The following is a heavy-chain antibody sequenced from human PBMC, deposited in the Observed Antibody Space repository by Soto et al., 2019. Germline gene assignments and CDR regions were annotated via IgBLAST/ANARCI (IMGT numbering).Heavy chain of an antibody. Sequence: ASVKVSCKASGGTFSSYAISWVRQAPGQGLEWMGGIIPIFGTANYAQKFQGRVTITADESTSTAYMELSSLRSEDTAVYYCARAVGYCSSTSCSPPGYSSSWYQGYFDYWGQGTLVTVSS. D-gene: IGHD2-2*01. J-gene: IGHJ4*02. V-gene: IGHV1-69*13. CDR1: GGTFSSYA. CDR3: ARAVGYCSSTSCSPPGYSSSWYQGYFDY. CDR2: IIPIFGTA.